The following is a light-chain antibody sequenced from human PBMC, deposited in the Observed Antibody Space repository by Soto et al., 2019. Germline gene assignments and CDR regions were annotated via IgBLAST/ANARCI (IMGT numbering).Light chain of an antibody. CDR3: QYYGNSPLT. Sequence: DVVMTQSPDSLAVSLGERATINCKSSQSVLYSSNNKNYLAWYRQKPGQAPRLLIYGAFNRATGIPDRFSGGGSGTDFTLTITRLEPEDFAVYYCQYYGNSPLTFGQGTKVDI. J-gene: IGKJ1*01. CDR1: QSVLYSSNNKNY. CDR2: GAF. V-gene: IGKV4-1*01.